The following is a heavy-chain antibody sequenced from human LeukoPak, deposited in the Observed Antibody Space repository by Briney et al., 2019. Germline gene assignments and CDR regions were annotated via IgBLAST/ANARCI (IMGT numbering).Heavy chain of an antibody. CDR2: INSDGSST. J-gene: IGHJ6*04. Sequence: GGSLRLSCAASGFTFNSYWVHWVRQAPGKGLVWVSRINSDGSSTSYADSVKGRFTISRDNAKNTLYLQMNSLRAEDTAVYYCARAGYSGYERDYYGMDVWGKGTTVTVSS. CDR3: ARAGYSGYERDYYGMDV. CDR1: GFTFNSYW. V-gene: IGHV3-74*01. D-gene: IGHD5-12*01.